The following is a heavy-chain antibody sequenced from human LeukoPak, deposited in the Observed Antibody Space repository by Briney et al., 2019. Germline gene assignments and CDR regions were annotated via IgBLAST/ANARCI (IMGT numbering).Heavy chain of an antibody. CDR1: GFTVSSYY. CDR2: IYSGGST. CDR3: ARPRRGFDP. Sequence: GGSLRLSCVASGFTVSSYYVSWVRQAPGKGLEWVSVIYSGGSTYYADSVEGRFTVSRDNSKNTLYLEMRSLRAEDTAVYYCARPRRGFDPWGQGTLVTVSS. V-gene: IGHV3-53*01. J-gene: IGHJ5*02.